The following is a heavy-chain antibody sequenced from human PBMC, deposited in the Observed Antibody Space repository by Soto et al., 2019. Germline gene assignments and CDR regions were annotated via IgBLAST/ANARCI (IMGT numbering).Heavy chain of an antibody. CDR2: VSNEGSIQ. D-gene: IGHD3-16*01. CDR1: GFSFSSYG. V-gene: IGHV3-30*18. Sequence: QVQLVESGGGVVQPGGSLRLSCAASGFSFSSYGIHWVCQAPGKGLEWVAVVSNEGSIQYYADSVKGRFTISRDNSENTVFLQMNSLRSEDTAVYYCAKEGGTLGTSASYGFDYWGQGSRVTVSS. CDR3: AKEGGTLGTSASYGFDY. J-gene: IGHJ4*02.